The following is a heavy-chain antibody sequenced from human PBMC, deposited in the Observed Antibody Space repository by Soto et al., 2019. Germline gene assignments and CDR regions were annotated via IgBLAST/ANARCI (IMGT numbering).Heavy chain of an antibody. CDR1: GFTFSSYG. CDR2: ISYDGSNK. D-gene: IGHD3-16*01. V-gene: IGHV3-30*03. J-gene: IGHJ6*02. CDR3: ARGRGEYYYYYGTDV. Sequence: QVQLVESGGGVVQPGRSLRLSCAASGFTFSSYGMHWVRQAPGKGLEWVAVISYDGSNKYYADSVKGRFTISRDNSKNTLYLQMNSLRAEDTAVYYCARGRGEYYYYYGTDVWGQGTTVTVSS.